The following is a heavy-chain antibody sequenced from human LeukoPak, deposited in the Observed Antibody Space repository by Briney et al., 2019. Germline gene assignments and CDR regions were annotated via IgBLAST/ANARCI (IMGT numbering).Heavy chain of an antibody. J-gene: IGHJ3*02. Sequence: GGSLRLSCTVSGFTVSSNSMSWVRQAPGKGLEWVSSISSSSSYIYYADSVKGRFTISRDNAKNSLYLQMNSLRAEDTAVYYCARDSVVVVTARGAFDIWGQGTMVTVSS. V-gene: IGHV3-21*01. CDR1: GFTVSSNS. D-gene: IGHD2-21*02. CDR2: ISSSSSYI. CDR3: ARDSVVVVTARGAFDI.